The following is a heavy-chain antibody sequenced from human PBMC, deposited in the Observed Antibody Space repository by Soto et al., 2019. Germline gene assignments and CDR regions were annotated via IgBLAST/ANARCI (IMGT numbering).Heavy chain of an antibody. D-gene: IGHD6-13*01. J-gene: IGHJ6*02. V-gene: IGHV3-7*01. CDR1: GFTFSSYW. CDR2: IKQDGSEK. Sequence: LGGSLRLSCAASGFTFSSYWMSWVRQAPGKGLEWVANIKQDGSEKYYVDSVKGRFTISRDNSKNTLYLQMNSLRAEDTAVYYCARDRGVAAAGKYYYYGMDVWGQGTTVTVSS. CDR3: ARDRGVAAAGKYYYYGMDV.